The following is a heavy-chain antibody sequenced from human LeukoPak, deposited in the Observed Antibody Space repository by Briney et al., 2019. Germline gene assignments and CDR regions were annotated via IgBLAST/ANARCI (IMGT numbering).Heavy chain of an antibody. Sequence: KPSETLSLTCAASGYSISSGYYWGWIRQPPGKGLEWIGSIYHSGSTYYNPPLKSRVTISVDTSKNQFSLKLSSVTAADTAVYYCARLIYSSGYYLDFWGQGTLVTVSS. D-gene: IGHD3-22*01. CDR3: ARLIYSSGYYLDF. J-gene: IGHJ4*02. CDR1: GYSISSGYY. CDR2: IYHSGST. V-gene: IGHV4-38-2*01.